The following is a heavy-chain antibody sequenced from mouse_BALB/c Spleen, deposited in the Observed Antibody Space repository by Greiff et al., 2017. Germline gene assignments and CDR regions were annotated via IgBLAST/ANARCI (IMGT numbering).Heavy chain of an antibody. V-gene: IGHV5-6-4*01. CDR2: ISSGGSYT. D-gene: IGHD2-5*01. J-gene: IGHJ4*01. CDR1: GFTFSSYT. Sequence: EVQRVESGGGLVKPGGSLKLSCAASGFTFSSYTMSWVRQTPGKRLEWVATISSGGSYTYYPDSVKGRFTISRDNAKNTLYLQMSSLKSEDTAMYYCTHSKYGVHAMDYWGQGTSVTVSS. CDR3: THSKYGVHAMDY.